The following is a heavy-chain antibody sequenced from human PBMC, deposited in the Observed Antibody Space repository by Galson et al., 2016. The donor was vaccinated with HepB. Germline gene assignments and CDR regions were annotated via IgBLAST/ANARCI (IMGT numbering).Heavy chain of an antibody. CDR2: MYSGGSK. D-gene: IGHD2-8*01. Sequence: SLRLSCAASGFTFSSYSMNWVRQAPGKGLEWVAIMYSGGSKQYAGSAKGRFTISRDTSSQTLFLEASDLRAEDTGIYYCARGYTSGVPFWWGQGTLVTVSS. V-gene: IGHV3-53*01. J-gene: IGHJ4*02. CDR3: ARGYTSGVPFW. CDR1: GFTFSSYS.